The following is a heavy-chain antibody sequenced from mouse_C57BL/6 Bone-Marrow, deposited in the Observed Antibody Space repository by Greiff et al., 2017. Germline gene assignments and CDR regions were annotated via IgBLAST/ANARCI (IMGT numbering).Heavy chain of an antibody. D-gene: IGHD1-1*01. CDR2: ILPGSGCT. J-gene: IGHJ4*01. V-gene: IGHV1-9*01. CDR3: ARSSYYYDSSGYAMDY. CDR1: GYTFTGYW. Sequence: VMLVESGAELMKPGASVKLSCTATGYTFTGYWIAWVKQRPGHGLEWIGEILPGSGCTYYTEKFKGKATFPADTSSNTDYMQISSLKTEDTAIDYCARSSYYYDSSGYAMDYWGQGTSVTVSS.